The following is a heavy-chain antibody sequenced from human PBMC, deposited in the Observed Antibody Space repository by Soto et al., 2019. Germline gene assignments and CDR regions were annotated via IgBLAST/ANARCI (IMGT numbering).Heavy chain of an antibody. CDR2: ISGGGSNT. CDR3: AKDSNKYSSSLRGRYFDY. CDR1: GLHFRIYV. J-gene: IGHJ4*02. Sequence: RGSLILSCAASGLHFRIYVMAWVRQAPGNGLEWVSGISGGGSNTFYADYVKGRFTISRDNSKNTLLLQMNRLGAEDTAVYYCAKDSNKYSSSLRGRYFDYWGQGIRVTVSS. D-gene: IGHD3-10*01. V-gene: IGHV3-23*01.